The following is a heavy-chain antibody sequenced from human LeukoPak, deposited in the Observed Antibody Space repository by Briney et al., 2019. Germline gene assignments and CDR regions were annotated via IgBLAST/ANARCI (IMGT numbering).Heavy chain of an antibody. CDR2: IYYSGST. CDR1: GGSISSSSYY. V-gene: IGHV4-61*05. Sequence: SETLSLTCTVSGGSISSSSYYWGWIRQPPGKGLEWIGYIYYSGSTNYNPSLKSRVTISVDTSKNQFSLKLSSVTAADTAVYYCARGVLLDYLHPFDYWGQGTLVTVSS. J-gene: IGHJ4*02. D-gene: IGHD3-10*01. CDR3: ARGVLLDYLHPFDY.